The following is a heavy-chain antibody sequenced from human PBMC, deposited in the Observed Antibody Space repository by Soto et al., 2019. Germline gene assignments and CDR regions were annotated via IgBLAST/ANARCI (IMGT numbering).Heavy chain of an antibody. CDR2: ISYDGSNK. Sequence: GGSLRLSCAASGFTFNTYPMHWVRQAPGKGLEWVAVISYDGSNKYYADSVKGRFTISRDNSKNTLYLQMNSLRAEDTAVYFCARLGTSSPCDSWGLGTLVTVSS. J-gene: IGHJ4*02. V-gene: IGHV3-30-3*01. CDR1: GFTFNTYP. D-gene: IGHD6-6*01. CDR3: ARLGTSSPCDS.